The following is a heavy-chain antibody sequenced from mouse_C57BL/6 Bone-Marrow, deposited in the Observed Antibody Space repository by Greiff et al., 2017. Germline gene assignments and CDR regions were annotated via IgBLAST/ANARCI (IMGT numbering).Heavy chain of an antibody. V-gene: IGHV1-54*01. CDR3: ARSEDYDGGAWFAY. Sequence: QVQLQQSGAELVRPGTSVTVSCKASGYAFTNYLIEWVKQRPGQGLEWIGVINPGSGGTNYNEKFKGKATLTADKSSSTAYMQLSSLTSEDSAVYFCARSEDYDGGAWFAYWGQGTLVTVSA. J-gene: IGHJ3*01. D-gene: IGHD2-4*01. CDR2: INPGSGGT. CDR1: GYAFTNYL.